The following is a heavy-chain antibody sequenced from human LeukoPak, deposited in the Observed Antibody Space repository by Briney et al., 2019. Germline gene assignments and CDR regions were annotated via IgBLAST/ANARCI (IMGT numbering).Heavy chain of an antibody. Sequence: PSETLSLTCTVSGGSISSSSYYWGWIRQPPGKGLEWIGSIYYSGSTYYNPSLKSRVTISVDTSKNQFSLKLSSVTAADTAVYYCARSGVITGSWFDPWGQGTLVTVSS. D-gene: IGHD3-22*01. CDR2: IYYSGST. V-gene: IGHV4-39*07. J-gene: IGHJ5*02. CDR1: GGSISSSSYY. CDR3: ARSGVITGSWFDP.